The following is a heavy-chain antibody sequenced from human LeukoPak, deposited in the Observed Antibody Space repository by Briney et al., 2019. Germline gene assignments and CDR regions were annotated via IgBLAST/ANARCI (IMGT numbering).Heavy chain of an antibody. CDR2: IYYSGST. CDR1: DDSYRNYY. CDR3: ARQVNCSGGSCYYTYYFDY. D-gene: IGHD2-15*01. Sequence: SETLSLTCTVYDDSYRNYYWSWIRQPPGKGLEWIGYIYYSGSTNYNPSLKSRVTISVDTSKNQFSLKLSSVTAADTAVYYCARQVNCSGGSCYYTYYFDYWGQGTLVTVSS. V-gene: IGHV4-59*08. J-gene: IGHJ4*02.